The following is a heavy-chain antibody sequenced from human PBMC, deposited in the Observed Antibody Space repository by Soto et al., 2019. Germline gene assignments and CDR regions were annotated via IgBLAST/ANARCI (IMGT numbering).Heavy chain of an antibody. CDR3: AGGDQD. CDR2: INSDGSST. D-gene: IGHD2-21*02. V-gene: IGHV3-74*01. Sequence: EEHLVQSGGGLVQPGGSLRLSCAASGFPFSTYWMHWVRQVPGQGLVWVSRINSDGSSTIYADFVKGRFTISRDNAKNTLYLQMNSLRVDDTAIYYCAGGDQDWGQGALVTVSS. J-gene: IGHJ4*02. CDR1: GFPFSTYW.